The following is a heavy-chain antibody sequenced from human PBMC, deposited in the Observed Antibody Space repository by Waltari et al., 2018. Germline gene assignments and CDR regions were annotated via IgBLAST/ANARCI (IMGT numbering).Heavy chain of an antibody. J-gene: IGHJ4*02. CDR1: GYTFTSYA. V-gene: IGHV1-3*01. D-gene: IGHD6-19*01. CDR3: ARGNEQWLITIDY. Sequence: QVQLVQSGAEVKKPGASVKVSCKASGYTFTSYAMHWVRQAPGQRLEWMGWINAGNGNTKYSQKFQGRVTITRDTSASTAYMERSSLRSEDTAVYYCARGNEQWLITIDYRGQGTLVTVSS. CDR2: INAGNGNT.